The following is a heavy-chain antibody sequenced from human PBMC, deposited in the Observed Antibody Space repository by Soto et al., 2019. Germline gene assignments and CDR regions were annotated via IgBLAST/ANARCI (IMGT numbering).Heavy chain of an antibody. V-gene: IGHV3-15*01. CDR3: TSDLPDNWFDP. CDR1: GIIFRNAW. J-gene: IGHJ5*01. Sequence: GGLTLACEVSGIIFRNAWMNGDRQAPGKGLEWVARIKRLTDGATTDYAAPVRGRFTISRDDSKNILYLQMNSLKSEDTGVYFCTSDLPDNWFDPWGRGTQVSVSS. CDR2: IKRLTDGATT. D-gene: IGHD3-22*01.